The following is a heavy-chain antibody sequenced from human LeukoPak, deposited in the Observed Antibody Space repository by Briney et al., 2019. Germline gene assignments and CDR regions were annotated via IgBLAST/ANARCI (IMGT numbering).Heavy chain of an antibody. CDR1: GGTFSSYA. CDR2: IIPIFGTA. V-gene: IGHV1-69*13. Sequence: ASVKVSCKASGGTFSSYAISWVRQAPGQGLEWMGGIIPIFGTANYAQKFQGRVTITADESTSTAYMELSSLRSEDTAVYYCARGRDGYNDSPFYYFDYWGQGTLVTVSS. CDR3: ARGRDGYNDSPFYYFDY. J-gene: IGHJ4*02. D-gene: IGHD5-24*01.